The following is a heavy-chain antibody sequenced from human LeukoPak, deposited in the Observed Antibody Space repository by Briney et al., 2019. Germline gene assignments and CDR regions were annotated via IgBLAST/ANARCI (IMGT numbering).Heavy chain of an antibody. CDR1: GFTIGDYA. CDR2: IRNKAFGGTT. D-gene: IGHD5-18*01. J-gene: IGHJ3*02. V-gene: IGHV3-49*03. Sequence: QPGRSLRLSCTAAGFTIGDYAMSWFRQAPGKGLEWVGFIRNKAFGGTTDYAASVKGRFSMSRDDSKSTAYLQMNSLKTEDTAVYYCSRRSGHSHGEAFDIWGQGTMVTVSS. CDR3: SRRSGHSHGEAFDI.